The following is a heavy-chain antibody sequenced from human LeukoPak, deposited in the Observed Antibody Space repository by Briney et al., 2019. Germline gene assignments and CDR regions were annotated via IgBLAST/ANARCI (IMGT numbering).Heavy chain of an antibody. CDR3: ARGGIVAGRAFDY. D-gene: IGHD3-22*01. Sequence: PSETLSLTCAVYGGSFSGYYWSWIRQPPGKGLEWIGEINHSGSTNYNPSLKSRVTISVDTSKNQFSLKLSSVTAADTAVYYCARGGIVAGRAFDYWGQGTLVTVSS. V-gene: IGHV4-34*01. CDR2: INHSGST. CDR1: GGSFSGYY. J-gene: IGHJ4*02.